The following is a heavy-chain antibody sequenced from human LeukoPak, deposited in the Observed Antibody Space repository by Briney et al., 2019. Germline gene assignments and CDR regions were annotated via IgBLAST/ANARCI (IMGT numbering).Heavy chain of an antibody. CDR2: MNPNRGNT. V-gene: IGHV1-8*01. J-gene: IGHJ4*02. CDR1: GYTFTSFD. Sequence: ASVKVSCKTSGYTFTSFDINWVRQATGQGLEWMGRMNPNRGNTEFAQKFQGRVTITRNTSISAAYMELSSLKSEDTAVYYCATSPFYYDTSGYYPLNYWGQGTLVTVSS. CDR3: ATSPFYYDTSGYYPLNY. D-gene: IGHD3-22*01.